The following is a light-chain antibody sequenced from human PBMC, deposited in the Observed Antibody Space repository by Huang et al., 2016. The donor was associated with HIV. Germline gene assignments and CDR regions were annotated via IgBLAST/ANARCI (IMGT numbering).Light chain of an antibody. Sequence: TVLTQSPATVSLAPGDRATLSCRASQSVSSYLAWYQHKPGRAPRLLIYDASKRATGIPARFRGSGSGTDFTLTISSLEPEDFAIYYCQQRSKWPLTFGGGTKVEIK. CDR3: QQRSKWPLT. CDR2: DAS. V-gene: IGKV3-11*01. CDR1: QSVSSY. J-gene: IGKJ4*01.